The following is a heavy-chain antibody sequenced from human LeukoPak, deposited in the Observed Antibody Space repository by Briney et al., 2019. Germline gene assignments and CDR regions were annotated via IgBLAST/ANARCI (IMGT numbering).Heavy chain of an antibody. CDR1: GGSFSRYY. CDR3: ARWRVIAAAGIDY. Sequence: SETLSLTCAVYGGSFSRYYWSWIRQPPGKGLEWIGEINHSGSTNYNPSLKSRVTISVDTSKNQFSLKLSSVTAADTAVYYCARWRVIAAAGIDYWGQGTLVTVSS. D-gene: IGHD6-13*01. J-gene: IGHJ4*02. V-gene: IGHV4-34*01. CDR2: INHSGST.